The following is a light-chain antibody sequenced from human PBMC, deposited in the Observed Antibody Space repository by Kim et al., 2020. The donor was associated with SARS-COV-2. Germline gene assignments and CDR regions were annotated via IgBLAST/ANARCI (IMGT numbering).Light chain of an antibody. J-gene: IGKJ1*01. CDR2: ETS. CDR3: QQIFSTPRT. V-gene: IGKV1-39*01. CDR1: QSISTY. Sequence: ASVGDRFIITCRTSQSISTYFNWYQQKPGKAPKLLISETSTLQSGVPLRFSGRGSRTEFTLTITSLQPEDFGTYYCQQIFSTPRTFGQGTKVDIK.